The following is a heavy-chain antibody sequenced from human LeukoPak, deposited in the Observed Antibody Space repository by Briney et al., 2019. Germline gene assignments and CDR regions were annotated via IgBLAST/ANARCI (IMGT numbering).Heavy chain of an antibody. CDR3: ARRVVVPAATYNWFDP. D-gene: IGHD2-2*01. CDR1: GGSFSGYY. Sequence: SETLSLTCAVYGGSFSGYYWSWIRQPPGKGLEWIGEINHSGSTNYNPSLKSRVTISVDTSKNQFSLRLSSVTAADTAVYYCARRVVVPAATYNWFDPWGQGTLVTVSS. J-gene: IGHJ5*02. CDR2: INHSGST. V-gene: IGHV4-34*01.